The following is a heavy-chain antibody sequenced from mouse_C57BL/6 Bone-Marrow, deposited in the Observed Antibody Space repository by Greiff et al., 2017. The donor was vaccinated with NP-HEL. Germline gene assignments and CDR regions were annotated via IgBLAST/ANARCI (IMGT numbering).Heavy chain of an antibody. CDR2: IWGDGST. J-gene: IGHJ2*01. V-gene: IGHV2-3*01. CDR1: GFSLTSSG. D-gene: IGHD1-1*01. CDR3: AKSTVVAPFDY. Sequence: VKLMESGPGLVAPSQSLSITCTVSGFSLTSSGVSWVRQPPGTGLEWLGVIWGDGSTNYHSALISSLSISQDNSKSQVFLKLNSLQTDDTATYYCAKSTVVAPFDYWGQGTTLTVSS.